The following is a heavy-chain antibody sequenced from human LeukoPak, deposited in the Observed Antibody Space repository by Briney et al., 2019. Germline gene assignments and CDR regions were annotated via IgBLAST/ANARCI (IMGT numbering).Heavy chain of an antibody. CDR2: INPNSGGT. CDR3: ARGVGFGELFESNWFDP. J-gene: IGHJ5*02. Sequence: ASVKVSCKASGYTFTGYYMHWVRQAPGQGLEWMGWINPNSGGTNYAQKFQGRVTMTRDTSISTAYMELSRLRSDDTAVYYCARGVGFGELFESNWFDPWGQGTLVTVSS. V-gene: IGHV1-2*02. D-gene: IGHD3-10*01. CDR1: GYTFTGYY.